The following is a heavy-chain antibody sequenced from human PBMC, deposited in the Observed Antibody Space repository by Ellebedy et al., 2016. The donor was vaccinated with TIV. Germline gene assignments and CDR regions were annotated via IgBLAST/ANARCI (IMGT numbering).Heavy chain of an antibody. Sequence: PGGSLRLSCAASGFTFSSYSMNWVRQAPGKGLEWVSYISSSSSTIYYADSVKGRFTISRDNAKNSLYLQMNSLRAEDTAVYYCERDEAEVGATFFGYWGQGTLVTVSS. CDR2: ISSSSSTI. V-gene: IGHV3-48*01. D-gene: IGHD1-26*01. J-gene: IGHJ4*02. CDR1: GFTFSSYS. CDR3: ERDEAEVGATFFGY.